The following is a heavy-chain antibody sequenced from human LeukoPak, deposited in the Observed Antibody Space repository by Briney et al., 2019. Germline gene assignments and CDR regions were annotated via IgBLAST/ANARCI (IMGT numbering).Heavy chain of an antibody. CDR2: IYHSGST. CDR3: ARVGAPNYYGSGSYYQNWFDP. V-gene: IGHV4-4*02. CDR1: GGSISSSNW. Sequence: SETLSLTCAVSGGSISSSNWWSWVRQPPGKGLEWIGEIYHSGSTNYNPSLKSRVTISVDKFKNQFSLKLSSVTAADTAVYYCARVGAPNYYGSGSYYQNWFDPWGQGTLVTVSS. J-gene: IGHJ5*02. D-gene: IGHD3-10*01.